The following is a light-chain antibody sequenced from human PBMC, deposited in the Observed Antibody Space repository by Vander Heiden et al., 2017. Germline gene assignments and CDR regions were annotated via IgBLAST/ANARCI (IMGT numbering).Light chain of an antibody. V-gene: IGKV4-1*01. Sequence: DIVMTQSPDSLAVSLGERATINCKSSQSVLYSSNNKNYLAWYQQKPGLPPKLLIYWASTRESGVPDRFSGSGSGTDFTLTISSLQAEDVAVYYCQQEDSTPFTFGHGTKVDIK. CDR2: WAS. CDR3: QQEDSTPFT. CDR1: QSVLYSSNNKNY. J-gene: IGKJ3*01.